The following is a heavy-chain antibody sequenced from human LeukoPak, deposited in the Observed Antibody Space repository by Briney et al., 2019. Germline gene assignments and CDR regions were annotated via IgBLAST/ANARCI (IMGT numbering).Heavy chain of an antibody. Sequence: PGGSLRLSCAASGFTFSSYAMHWVRQAPGKGLEWVAVISYDGSNKYYADSVKGRFTISRDNSKNTLYLQMNSLRADDTAVYYCAKVRVVFNWNYAYYFDSWGQGTLVTVSS. CDR3: AKVRVVFNWNYAYYFDS. D-gene: IGHD1-7*01. CDR2: ISYDGSNK. J-gene: IGHJ4*02. V-gene: IGHV3-30*04. CDR1: GFTFSSYA.